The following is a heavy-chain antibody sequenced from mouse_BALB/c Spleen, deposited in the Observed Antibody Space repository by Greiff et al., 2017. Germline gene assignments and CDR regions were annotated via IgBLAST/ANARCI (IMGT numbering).Heavy chain of an antibody. V-gene: IGHV5-12-2*01. D-gene: IGHD2-1*01. CDR2: ISNGGGST. Sequence: EVKLMESGGGLVQPGGSLKLSCAASGFTFSSYTMSWVRQTPEKRLEWVAYISNGGGSTYYPDTVKGRFTISRDNAKNTLYLQMSSLKSEDTAMYYCARHYGNYVDWYFDVWGAGTTVTVSS. J-gene: IGHJ1*01. CDR3: ARHYGNYVDWYFDV. CDR1: GFTFSSYT.